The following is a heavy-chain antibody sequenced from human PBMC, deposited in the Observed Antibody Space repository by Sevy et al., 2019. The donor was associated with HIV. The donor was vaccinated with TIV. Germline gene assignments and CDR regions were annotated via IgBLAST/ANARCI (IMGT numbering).Heavy chain of an antibody. CDR3: TRAPPVRSGDDSLNWFDP. J-gene: IGHJ5*02. V-gene: IGHV4-59*01. CDR1: GGSISAYY. Sequence: SETLSLTCTVSGGSISAYYWSWIRQPPGKALEYIGYIYYTGSTNYNPSLENRVTMSVDTSKNQFALKLNSVTAADTAVYYCTRAPPVRSGDDSLNWFDPWGQGTLVTVSS. D-gene: IGHD5-12*01. CDR2: IYYTGST.